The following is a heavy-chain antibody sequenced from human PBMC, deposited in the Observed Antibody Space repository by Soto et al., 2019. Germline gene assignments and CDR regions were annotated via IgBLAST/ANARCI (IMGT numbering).Heavy chain of an antibody. CDR2: INHSGSR. Sequence: QVQLQRWGAGLLRPSETLSLTCAVYGGSFRGYYWTWLRQSPGRGLEWLGEINHSGSRNSNPSLNSRLTRSVDTSRTPFSMNLTSVTAADAAVYYCARGRGFMSRNALDLWGQGTRVIVSS. J-gene: IGHJ3*01. CDR3: ARGRGFMSRNALDL. CDR1: GGSFRGYY. V-gene: IGHV4-34*01.